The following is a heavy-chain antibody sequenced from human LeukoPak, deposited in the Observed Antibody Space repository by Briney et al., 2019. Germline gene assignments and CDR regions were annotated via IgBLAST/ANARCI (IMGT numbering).Heavy chain of an antibody. CDR2: ISSSGSTI. V-gene: IGHV3-48*03. Sequence: PGGSLRLSCAASGFTFSSYEMNWVRQAPGKGLEWVSYISSSGSTIYYADSVKGRFTISRENAKNSLYLQMNSLRDGDTAVYYCARGLRGGLDPWGQGTLVTVSS. CDR1: GFTFSSYE. J-gene: IGHJ5*02. CDR3: ARGLRGGLDP.